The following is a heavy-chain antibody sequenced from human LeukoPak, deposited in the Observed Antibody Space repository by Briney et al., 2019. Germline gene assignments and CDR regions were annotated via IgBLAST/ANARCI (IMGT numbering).Heavy chain of an antibody. CDR3: VRRGDASSGWGDHDY. CDR1: GFTFSRNA. V-gene: IGHV3-23*01. J-gene: IGHJ4*02. Sequence: GGSLRLSCAASGFTFSRNAISWVRQAPGKGLELVSTIGCCCDKTFYADSVKGRFTISRDNSKNMLHLQMSSLTGEDRAIYYCVRRGDASSGWGDHDYWGQGALVTVSS. CDR2: IGCCCDKT. D-gene: IGHD6-19*01.